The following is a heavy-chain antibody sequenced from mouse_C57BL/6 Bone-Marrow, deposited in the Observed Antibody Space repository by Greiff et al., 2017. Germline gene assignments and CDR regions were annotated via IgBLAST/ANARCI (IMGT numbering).Heavy chain of an antibody. CDR2: ISYSGST. V-gene: IGHV3-8*01. CDR1: GYSITSDY. D-gene: IGHD3-2*02. Sequence: EVKLLESGPGLAKPSQTLSLTCSVTGYSITSDYWNWIRKFPGNKLEYMGYISYSGSTYYNPSLKSRISITRDTSKNKYYLQLNSVTTEDTATYYCARKAAQATYAMDYWGQGTSVTVSS. J-gene: IGHJ4*01. CDR3: ARKAAQATYAMDY.